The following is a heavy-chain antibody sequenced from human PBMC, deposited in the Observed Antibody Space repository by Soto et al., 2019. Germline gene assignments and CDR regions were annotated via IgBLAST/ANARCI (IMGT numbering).Heavy chain of an antibody. V-gene: IGHV3-7*03. D-gene: IGHD3-10*01. CDR1: GFTFSSYW. J-gene: IGHJ4*02. CDR3: ARDGPSYYYAGRPYFDY. Sequence: QPGGSLRLSCAASGFTFSSYWMSWVRQAPGKGLEWVANIKQDGSEKYYVDSVKGRFTISRDNAKNSQYLQMNSLRAEDTAVYYCARDGPSYYYAGRPYFDYWGQGTLVTVSS. CDR2: IKQDGSEK.